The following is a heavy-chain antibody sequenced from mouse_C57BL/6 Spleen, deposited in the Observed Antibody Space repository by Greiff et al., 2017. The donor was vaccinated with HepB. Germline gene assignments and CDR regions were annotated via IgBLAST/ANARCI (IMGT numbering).Heavy chain of an antibody. CDR3: AGPFYYDYDEGFAY. D-gene: IGHD2-4*01. Sequence: EVQLQQSVAELVRPGASVKLSCTASGFNIKNPYMHWVKQRPEQGLEWIGRIDPANGNTKYAPKFQGRATITADTSSNTAYLPLSSLTSEDTAIYYCAGPFYYDYDEGFAYWGQGTLVTVSA. V-gene: IGHV14-3*01. CDR2: IDPANGNT. J-gene: IGHJ3*01. CDR1: GFNIKNPY.